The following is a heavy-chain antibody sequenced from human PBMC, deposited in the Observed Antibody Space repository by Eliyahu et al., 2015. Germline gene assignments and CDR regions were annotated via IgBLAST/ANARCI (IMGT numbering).Heavy chain of an antibody. CDR2: VAWDDEK. CDR3: SHRRYGSGYNDAFDP. V-gene: IGHV2-5*02. CDR1: GFSLDSYGVR. J-gene: IGHJ5*02. Sequence: QITLKESGPTLVKPTQTLTLTCTFSGFSLDSYGVRVGWIRQPPGKALEWLAIVAWDDEKHYSPSLGDRLTIMKDTSKNQVVLTMTNVDPVDTATYYCSHRRYGSGYNDAFDPWGQGILVTVSS. D-gene: IGHD6-19*01.